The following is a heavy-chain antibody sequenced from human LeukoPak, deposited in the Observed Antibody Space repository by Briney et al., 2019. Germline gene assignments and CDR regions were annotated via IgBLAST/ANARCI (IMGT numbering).Heavy chain of an antibody. D-gene: IGHD2-2*01. Sequence: GASVKVSCTASGYAFSIYDVNWVRQAAGQGLEWLGWMNPNGIAAGYSQKFQDRVTLTMDTSTSTAYLELSSLRSEATAVYYCARGRLSTLWGHGTLVTVSS. J-gene: IGHJ4*01. CDR2: MNPNGIAA. V-gene: IGHV1-8*01. CDR3: ARGRLSTL. CDR1: GYAFSIYD.